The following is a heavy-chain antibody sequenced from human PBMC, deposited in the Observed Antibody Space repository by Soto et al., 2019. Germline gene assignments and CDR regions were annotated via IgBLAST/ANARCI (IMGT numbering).Heavy chain of an antibody. V-gene: IGHV6-1*01. CDR1: VDIVSSNRAA. CDR3: ARDWAGTYGLDV. Sequence: SQTLSLTCAISVDIVSSNRAAWNCIRQSPSRGLEWLGRTYYRSKWYNDYAESVKSRITINPDTSKNQFSLQLNSVTPEDTAVYYCARDWAGTYGLDVWGQGTTVTVSS. D-gene: IGHD3-16*01. CDR2: TYYRSKWYN. J-gene: IGHJ6*02.